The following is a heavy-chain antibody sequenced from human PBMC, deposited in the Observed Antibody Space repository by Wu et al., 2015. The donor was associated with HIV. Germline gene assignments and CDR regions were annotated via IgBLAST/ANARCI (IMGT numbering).Heavy chain of an antibody. CDR2: FDPGDGET. J-gene: IGHJ3*02. Sequence: QVPLAQSGAEVRKPGASVKVSCKVSGYFLSKLSMHWVRQAPGKGLEWMGGFDPGDGETVYARKFQGRVTMIEDISTDIAYMELSSLSSEDTAVYYCATGILGALDIWGQGTMVTVSS. CDR3: ATGILGALDI. D-gene: IGHD7-27*01. CDR1: GYFLSKLS. V-gene: IGHV1-24*01.